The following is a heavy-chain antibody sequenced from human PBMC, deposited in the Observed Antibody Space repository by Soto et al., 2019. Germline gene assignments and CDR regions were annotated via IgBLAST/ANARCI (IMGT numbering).Heavy chain of an antibody. D-gene: IGHD4-17*01. CDR1: GFTFSSYN. J-gene: IGHJ4*02. CDR2: ISTWSSYS. V-gene: IGHV3-21*01. CDR3: ARASHDYGALDY. Sequence: GGSLRLSCTASGFTFSSYNMNWVRQAPGKGLEWVSYISTWSSYSFYADSVKGRFTISRDNSENSLYLQLDSLRDEDTAVYYCARASHDYGALDYWGQGALVTVSS.